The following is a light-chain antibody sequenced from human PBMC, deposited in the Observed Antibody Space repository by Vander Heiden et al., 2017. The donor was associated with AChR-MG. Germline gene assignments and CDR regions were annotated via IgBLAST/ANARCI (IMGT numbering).Light chain of an antibody. CDR2: SAS. CDR3: QHVYTFPLT. J-gene: IGKJ4*01. V-gene: IGKV1-12*01. CDR1: QHIRDL. Sequence: IQMTQSPSSVSAFVGDRVTITCRASQHIRDLLAWYQQKPGQAPKILIYSASTLQSGVPSRISGSGFGTDFTLTIDSLQPEDFATYYCQHVYTFPLTYGGGTKVEIK.